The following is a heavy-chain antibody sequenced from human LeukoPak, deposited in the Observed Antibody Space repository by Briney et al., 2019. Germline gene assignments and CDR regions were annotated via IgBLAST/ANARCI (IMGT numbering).Heavy chain of an antibody. CDR2: INPSGGST. V-gene: IGHV1-46*01. CDR1: GYTFTSYY. CDR3: ARDSVVLELRYYMDV. J-gene: IGHJ6*03. D-gene: IGHD1-7*01. Sequence: GASVKVSCKASGYTFTSYYMHWVRQAPGQGLEWMGIINPSGGSTSYAQKFQGRVTMTRDMSTSTVYMELSSLRSEDTAVYYCARDSVVLELRYYMDVWGKGTTVTVSS.